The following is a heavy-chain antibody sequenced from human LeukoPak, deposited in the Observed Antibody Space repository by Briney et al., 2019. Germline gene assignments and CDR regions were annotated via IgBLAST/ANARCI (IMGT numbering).Heavy chain of an antibody. Sequence: GGSLRLSCAGSGVTVSSNYMSWVRQAPGEGLEWVSVIYTSGTTYYADSVKGRFTISRDSSKNTLYLQMNSLRAEDTAVYYCARDNGNDYGANWGQGTMVTVSS. CDR2: IYTSGTT. CDR1: GVTVSSNY. V-gene: IGHV3-53*01. CDR3: ARDNGNDYGAN. D-gene: IGHD4/OR15-4a*01. J-gene: IGHJ3*01.